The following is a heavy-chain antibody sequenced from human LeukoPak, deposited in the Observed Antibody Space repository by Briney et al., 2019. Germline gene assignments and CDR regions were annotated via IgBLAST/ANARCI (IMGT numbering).Heavy chain of an antibody. CDR1: GGSISSSSYY. V-gene: IGHV4-39*01. Sequence: PSETLSLTCTVSGGSISSSSYYWGWIRQPPGKGLEWIGSIYYSGSTYYNPSLKSRVTISVDTSKNQFSLKLSSVTAADTAVYYCARKELRYYFDYWGQGTLVTVSS. J-gene: IGHJ4*02. CDR2: IYYSGST. CDR3: ARKELRYYFDY. D-gene: IGHD4-23*01.